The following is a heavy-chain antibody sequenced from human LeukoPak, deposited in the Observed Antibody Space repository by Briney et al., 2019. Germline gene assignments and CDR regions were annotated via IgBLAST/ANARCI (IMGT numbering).Heavy chain of an antibody. CDR3: ASMFRGFQPLDY. CDR2: IRYDGSQK. D-gene: IGHD3-10*01. Sequence: GGSLRLSCAASGFTFSSYGMHWVRQAPGKGLEWVAFIRYDGSQKYYAGSVKGRFTISRDNSKNMQYLQMNSLGAEDTAVYYCASMFRGFQPLDYWGQGTLVTVSS. V-gene: IGHV3-30*02. CDR1: GFTFSSYG. J-gene: IGHJ4*02.